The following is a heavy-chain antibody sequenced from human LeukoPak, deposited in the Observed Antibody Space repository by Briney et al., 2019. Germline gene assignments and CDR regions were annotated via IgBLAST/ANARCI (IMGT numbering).Heavy chain of an antibody. D-gene: IGHD6-25*01. CDR2: IYTSGST. CDR3: ARDRQRQDAFDI. CDR1: GGSISSGSYY. Sequence: SQTLSLTCTVSGGSISSGSYYWSWIRQPAGKGLEWIGRIYTSGSTNYNPSLKSRVTISVDTPKNQFSLKLSSVTAADTAVYYCARDRQRQDAFDIWGQGTMVTVSS. V-gene: IGHV4-61*02. J-gene: IGHJ3*02.